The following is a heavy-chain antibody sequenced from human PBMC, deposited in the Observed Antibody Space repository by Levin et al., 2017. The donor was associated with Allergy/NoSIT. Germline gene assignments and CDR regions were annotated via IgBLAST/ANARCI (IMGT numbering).Heavy chain of an antibody. D-gene: IGHD2-2*01. J-gene: IGHJ5*02. CDR3: ARVQGGCSSTSCYLDP. CDR2: INYSEST. V-gene: IGHV4-4*02. Sequence: GSLRLSCDVSGTSISSNNWWHWVRQSPGKGLEWIGEINYSESTNYNPSLKSRVTISVDKSKHQFSLKMNSVTAADTAVYYCARVQGGCSSTSCYLDPWGQGILVTVSS. CDR1: GTSISSNNW.